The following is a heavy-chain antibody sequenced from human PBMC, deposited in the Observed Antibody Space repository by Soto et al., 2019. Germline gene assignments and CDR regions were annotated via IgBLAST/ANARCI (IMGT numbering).Heavy chain of an antibody. CDR1: GGSFSGYY. V-gene: IGHV4-34*01. D-gene: IGHD5-12*01. Sequence: QVQLQQWGAGLLKPSETLSLTCAVYGGSFSGYYWSWIRQPPGKGLEWIGEINHSGSTNYNPSLKXXVXIXADTSKNQFSLKLSSVTAADTAVYYCARGGRDGYTVWGQGTLVTVSS. CDR2: INHSGST. J-gene: IGHJ4*02. CDR3: ARGGRDGYTV.